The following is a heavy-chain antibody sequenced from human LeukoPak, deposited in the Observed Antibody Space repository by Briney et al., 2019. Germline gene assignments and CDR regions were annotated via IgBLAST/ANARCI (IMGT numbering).Heavy chain of an antibody. D-gene: IGHD4-17*01. V-gene: IGHV3-53*01. CDR1: GFSVSGAF. Sequence: GGSLRLSCAASGFSVSGAFMSWARQAPGKGLEWVSVINNFVMTLYTDPVKGRFTISRDNSRNTLYLQMNSLRAEDTAVYYCARSRGHGDFWFDPWGQGTLVTVSS. CDR3: ARSRGHGDFWFDP. J-gene: IGHJ5*02. CDR2: INNFVMT.